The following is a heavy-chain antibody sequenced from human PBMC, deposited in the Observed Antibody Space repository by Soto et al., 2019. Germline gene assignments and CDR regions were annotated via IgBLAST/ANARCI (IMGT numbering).Heavy chain of an antibody. J-gene: IGHJ4*02. CDR3: ARGLVRAFFDY. D-gene: IGHD3-10*01. Sequence: GSLGLSCAAPGFTVSENYMSWVRQAPGKGLEWVSIIYSGGSTYYTDSVKDRFTISRDSSNNTLYLQLNSLRGEDTAVYYCARGLVRAFFDYWGQGT. CDR1: GFTVSENY. CDR2: IYSGGST. V-gene: IGHV3-66*01.